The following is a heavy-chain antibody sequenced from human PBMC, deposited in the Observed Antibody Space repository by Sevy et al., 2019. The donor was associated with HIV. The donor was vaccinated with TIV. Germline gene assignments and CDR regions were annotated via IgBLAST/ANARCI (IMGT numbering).Heavy chain of an antibody. J-gene: IGHJ6*03. CDR2: FDPEDGET. V-gene: IGHV1-24*01. Sequence: ASVKVSCKVSGYTLTELSMHWVRQAPGEGLEWMGCFDPEDGETINAQKFQGRVTMTEDTSTDTAYMELSSLGSDDTAVYYCATTHPIYIVGATRGYYYFMDVWGKGSTVTVSS. D-gene: IGHD1-26*01. CDR3: ATTHPIYIVGATRGYYYFMDV. CDR1: GYTLTELS.